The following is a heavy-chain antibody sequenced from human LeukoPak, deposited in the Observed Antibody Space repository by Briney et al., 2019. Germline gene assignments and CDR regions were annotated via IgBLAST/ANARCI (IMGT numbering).Heavy chain of an antibody. V-gene: IGHV3-30*02. CDR2: IRYDGSNE. CDR3: AKVMPPGRIRFYSYYMDV. J-gene: IGHJ6*03. CDR1: GFSFSGYG. Sequence: GGSLRLSCAASGFSFSGYGMHWVRQAPGKGLEWVTFIRYDGSNEYYADSVKGRFTISRDKSKNTLSLQMNGLRVEDTAVYYCAKVMPPGRIRFYSYYMDVWGKGTTVTVS. D-gene: IGHD2-15*01.